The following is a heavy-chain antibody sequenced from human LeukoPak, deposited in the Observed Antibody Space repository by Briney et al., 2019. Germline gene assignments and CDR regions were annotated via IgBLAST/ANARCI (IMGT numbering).Heavy chain of an antibody. D-gene: IGHD5-18*01. CDR3: ARGVRIQLWLRPDHFDY. CDR2: INSDGSST. V-gene: IGHV3-74*01. Sequence: GGSLRLSCAASGFTFSSYWMHWVRQAPGKGLVWVSRINSDGSSTSYADSVKGRFTISRDNAKNTLYLQMNSLRAEDTAVYYCARGVRIQLWLRPDHFDYWGQGTLVTVSS. J-gene: IGHJ4*02. CDR1: GFTFSSYW.